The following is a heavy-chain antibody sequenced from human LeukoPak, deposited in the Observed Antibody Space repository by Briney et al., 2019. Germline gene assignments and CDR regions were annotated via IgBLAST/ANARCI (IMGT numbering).Heavy chain of an antibody. V-gene: IGHV1-69*04. CDR2: IIPILGIA. D-gene: IGHD3-10*01. CDR1: GGTFSSYA. J-gene: IGHJ3*02. CDR3: AREGRQDYYGSGSLVGDAFDI. Sequence: SVKVSCKASGGTFSSYAISWVRQAPGQGLEWMGRIIPILGIANYAQKFQGRVTITADKSTSTAYMELSSLRSEDTAVYYCAREGRQDYYGSGSLVGDAFDIWGQGTMVTVSS.